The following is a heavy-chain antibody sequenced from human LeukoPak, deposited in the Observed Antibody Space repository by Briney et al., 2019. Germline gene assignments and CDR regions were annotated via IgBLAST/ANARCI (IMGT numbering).Heavy chain of an antibody. Sequence: GGSLRLSCVVSGFIFRDYAMSWVRQAPGEGLEWVAGISDNGGGPYYADSLKGRFTISRDNSKNILYLQMNSLRAEDTAVYYCARATGYSSGWYFDLWGRGTLVTVSS. CDR3: ARATGYSSGWYFDL. CDR2: ISDNGGGP. CDR1: GFIFRDYA. J-gene: IGHJ2*01. D-gene: IGHD6-19*01. V-gene: IGHV3-23*01.